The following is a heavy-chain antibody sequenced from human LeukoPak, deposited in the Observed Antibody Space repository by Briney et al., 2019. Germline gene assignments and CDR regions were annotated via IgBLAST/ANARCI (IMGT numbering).Heavy chain of an antibody. V-gene: IGHV1-24*01. CDR1: GYTLTELS. J-gene: IGHJ3*02. CDR2: FDPEDGET. Sequence: GASVKVPCKVSGYTLTELSMHWVRQAPGKGLEWMGGFDPEDGETIYAQKFQGRVTMTEDTSTDTAYMKLSSLRSEDTAVYYCATEYSGYDGGHAFDIWGQGTMVTVSS. D-gene: IGHD5-12*01. CDR3: ATEYSGYDGGHAFDI.